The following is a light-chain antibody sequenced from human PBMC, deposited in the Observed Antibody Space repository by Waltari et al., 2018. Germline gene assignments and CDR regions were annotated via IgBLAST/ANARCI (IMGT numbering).Light chain of an antibody. CDR3: SSYTTSSAPGV. V-gene: IGLV2-14*01. CDR2: EVS. J-gene: IGLJ1*01. CDR1: DSDVGAYDF. Sequence: QSALTQPASVSGSPGQSITISCSGTDSDVGAYDFVSWYQQHPGKAPHLIIYEVSNRSSGISHRFSASNAGNTASLTISGLQAEDEADYYCSSYTTSSAPGVFGTGTRVTVL.